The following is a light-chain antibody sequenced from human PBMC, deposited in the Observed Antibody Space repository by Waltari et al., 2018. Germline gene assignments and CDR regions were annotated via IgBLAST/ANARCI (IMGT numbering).Light chain of an antibody. V-gene: IGKV1-5*03. CDR1: LTVNSW. Sequence: DFQLTQSPSFLSASVGDRVTITCRASLTVNSWLAWYQQKPGKAPKLLIYKASSLPPGVPSRFSVSGSGTDFTLTITSLQPDDFATYYCQQYNNAPFTFGPGTKLDI. J-gene: IGKJ3*01. CDR3: QQYNNAPFT. CDR2: KAS.